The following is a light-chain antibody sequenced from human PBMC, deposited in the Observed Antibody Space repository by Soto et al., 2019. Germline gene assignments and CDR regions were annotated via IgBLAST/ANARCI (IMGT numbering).Light chain of an antibody. J-gene: IGKJ1*01. CDR1: QSISSW. Sequence: DIQMTQSPSTLSASVGDRVTITCRASQSISSWLAWYQQKPGKAPKLLIYKASSLESGVPSRFSSSGSVTEFTLPISSLQPDDFATSYCQQYNNYPWTFGQGTKVEIK. CDR2: KAS. V-gene: IGKV1-5*03. CDR3: QQYNNYPWT.